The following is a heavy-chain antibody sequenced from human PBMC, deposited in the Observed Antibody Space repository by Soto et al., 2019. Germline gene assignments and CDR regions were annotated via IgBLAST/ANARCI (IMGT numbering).Heavy chain of an antibody. CDR1: GYTFTGYS. D-gene: IGHD3-22*01. CDR3: ARGQHRTYYAGYFIAY. J-gene: IGHJ4*02. Sequence: ASVKVSCKASGYTFTGYSMHWVRQAPGQGLEYMGWINPNSGGTNYAQKFQGWVTMTRDTSISTAYMELSRLRSDDAAVYYCARGQHRTYYAGYFIAYWGQGTLVPVSS. V-gene: IGHV1-2*04. CDR2: INPNSGGT.